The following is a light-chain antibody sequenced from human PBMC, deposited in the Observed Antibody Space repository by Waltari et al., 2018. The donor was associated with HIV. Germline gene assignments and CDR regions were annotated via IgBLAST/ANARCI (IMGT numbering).Light chain of an antibody. CDR3: QQYDASPWT. CDR1: QNVTNKY. J-gene: IGKJ1*01. Sequence: CRALQNVTNKYLAWYQEKRGQAPRLLIYGTSSRATGIPDRFSGGGSGTNFTLTIGRLEPEDFAIYFCQQYDASPWTFGQGTEVEI. CDR2: GTS. V-gene: IGKV3-20*01.